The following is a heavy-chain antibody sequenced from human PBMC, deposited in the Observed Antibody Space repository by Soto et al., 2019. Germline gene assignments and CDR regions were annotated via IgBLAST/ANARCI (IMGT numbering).Heavy chain of an antibody. CDR2: ISSSSSYT. Sequence: PGGSLRLSCAASGFTFSDYYMSWIRQAPGKGLEWVSYISSSSSYTNYADSVEGRFTISRDNAKNSLYLQMNGLRAEDTAVYYCFPSLRDYGMDVWGQGTTVTV. V-gene: IGHV3-11*06. D-gene: IGHD3-9*01. CDR3: FPSLRDYGMDV. J-gene: IGHJ6*02. CDR1: GFTFSDYY.